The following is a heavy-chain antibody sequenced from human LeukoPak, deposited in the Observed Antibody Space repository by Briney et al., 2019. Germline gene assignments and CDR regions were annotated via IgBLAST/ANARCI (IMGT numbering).Heavy chain of an antibody. J-gene: IGHJ5*02. CDR1: GYTFTSYG. CDR2: ISAYNGNT. D-gene: IGHD2-21*02. Sequence: EASVKVSCKASGYTFTSYGISWVRQAPGQGLEWMGWISAYNGNTNYAQKLQGRVTMTTDTSTSTAYMELSRLRSDDTAVYYCAREVVVTAIRTNWFDPWGQGTLVTVSS. CDR3: AREVVVTAIRTNWFDP. V-gene: IGHV1-18*01.